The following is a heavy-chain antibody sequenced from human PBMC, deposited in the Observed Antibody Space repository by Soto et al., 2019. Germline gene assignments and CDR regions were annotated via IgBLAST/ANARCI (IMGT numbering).Heavy chain of an antibody. D-gene: IGHD3-10*01. J-gene: IGHJ4*02. CDR3: AREDYGSGSFDY. Sequence: QVQLVESGGGVVQPGRSLRLSCAASGFTFSSYGMHWVRQAPGKGLEWVAVIWYDGSNKYYADSVKGRFTISRDNSKNTLYLQMNILRGEDTAVYYCAREDYGSGSFDYWGQGTLVTVSS. CDR1: GFTFSSYG. CDR2: IWYDGSNK. V-gene: IGHV3-33*01.